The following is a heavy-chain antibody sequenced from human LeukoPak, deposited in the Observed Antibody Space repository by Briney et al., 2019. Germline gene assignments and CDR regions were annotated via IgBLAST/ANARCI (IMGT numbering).Heavy chain of an antibody. V-gene: IGHV3-33*01. J-gene: IGHJ4*02. D-gene: IGHD3-10*01. CDR1: GFTFSSYG. CDR3: ARYRGFGELGY. Sequence: GGSLRLSCAASGFTFSSYGMHWVRQAPGKGLEWVAVIWYDGSNKYYADSVKGRFTISRDNSKNTLYLQMNSLRAEDTAVYYCARYRGFGELGYWGQGTLVTVSS. CDR2: IWYDGSNK.